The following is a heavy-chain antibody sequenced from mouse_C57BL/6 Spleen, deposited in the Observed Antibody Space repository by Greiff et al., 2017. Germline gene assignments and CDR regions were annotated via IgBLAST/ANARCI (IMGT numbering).Heavy chain of an antibody. CDR1: GYAFSSYW. CDR3: ARDYDYDGGGYFDY. J-gene: IGHJ2*01. V-gene: IGHV1-80*01. D-gene: IGHD2-4*01. Sequence: QVQLQQSGAELVKPGASVKISCKASGYAFSSYWMNWVKQRPGKGLEWIGQIYPGDGDTNYNGKFKGKATLTADKSSSTAYMQLSSLTSEDSAVYFCARDYDYDGGGYFDYWGQGTTLTVSS. CDR2: IYPGDGDT.